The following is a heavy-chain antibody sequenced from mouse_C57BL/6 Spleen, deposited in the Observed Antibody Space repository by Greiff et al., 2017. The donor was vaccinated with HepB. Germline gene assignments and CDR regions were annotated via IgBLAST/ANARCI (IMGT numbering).Heavy chain of an antibody. Sequence: QVQLQQPGAELVMPGASVKLSCKASGYTFTSYWMHWVKQRPGQGLEWIGEIDPSDSYTNYNQKFKGKSTLTVDKSSSTAYMQLSSLTSEDSAVYYCAREGGYYGSSHGYFDVWGTGTTVTVSS. J-gene: IGHJ1*03. CDR2: IDPSDSYT. V-gene: IGHV1-69*01. CDR1: GYTFTSYW. D-gene: IGHD1-1*01. CDR3: AREGGYYGSSHGYFDV.